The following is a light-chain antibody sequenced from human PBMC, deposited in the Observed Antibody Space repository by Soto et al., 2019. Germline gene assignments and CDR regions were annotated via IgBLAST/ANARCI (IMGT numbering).Light chain of an antibody. V-gene: IGKV1-5*03. J-gene: IGKJ1*01. CDR2: KAS. CDR1: QTISSW. CDR3: QQYNGYSQA. Sequence: DIQMTQSPSTLSGSVGDRVTITCWASQTISSWLAWYQQKPGKAPKRLIYKASTLKSGVPSRVSGSGSATEFILTSSSLQPEDFAPYYFQQYNGYSQAVGQANKVELK.